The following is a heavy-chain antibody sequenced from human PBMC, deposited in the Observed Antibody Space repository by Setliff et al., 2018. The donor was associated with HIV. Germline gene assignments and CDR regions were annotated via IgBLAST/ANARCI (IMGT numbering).Heavy chain of an antibody. D-gene: IGHD3-9*01. CDR2: IYTSGDT. J-gene: IGHJ1*01. Sequence: SETLSLTCTVSGASLNSGSYFWSWVRQPAGKGLEWIGRIYTSGDTNYNPSLKSRVTISMDTSKKQFSLKLRSVTAADAAVYYCAREAEQDYDVVTETLVEGAYIQFWGQGSLVTVSS. CDR1: GASLNSGSYF. CDR3: AREAEQDYDVVTETLVEGAYIQF. V-gene: IGHV4-61*02.